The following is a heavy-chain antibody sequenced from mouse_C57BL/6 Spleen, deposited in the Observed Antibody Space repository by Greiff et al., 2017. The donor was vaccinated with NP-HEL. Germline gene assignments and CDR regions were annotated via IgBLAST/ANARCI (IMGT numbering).Heavy chain of an antibody. CDR3: ARAGTVVPYFDY. CDR2: INPSNGGT. Sequence: QVQLQQSGTELVKPGASVKLSCKASGYTFTSYWMHWVKQRPGQGLEWIGNINPSNGGTNYNEKFKSKATLTVDKSSSTAYMQLSSLTSEDSAVYYCARAGTVVPYFDYWGQGTTLTVSS. J-gene: IGHJ2*01. V-gene: IGHV1-53*01. D-gene: IGHD1-1*01. CDR1: GYTFTSYW.